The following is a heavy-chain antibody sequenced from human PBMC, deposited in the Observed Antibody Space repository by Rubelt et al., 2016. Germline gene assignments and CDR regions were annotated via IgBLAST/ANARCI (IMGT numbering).Heavy chain of an antibody. V-gene: IGHV3-53*01. CDR2: IYSGGST. CDR3: ARDFGEYYDFWSGYYGNFDY. CDR1: GFTVSSNY. J-gene: IGHJ4*02. D-gene: IGHD3-3*01. Sequence: EVQLVESGGGLVKPGGSLRLSCAASGFTVSSNYMSWVRQAPGKGLEWVSVIYSGGSTYYADSVKGRLTISRYNSKNTLYLQMNSLRAEDTAVYYCARDFGEYYDFWSGYYGNFDYWGQGTLVTVSS.